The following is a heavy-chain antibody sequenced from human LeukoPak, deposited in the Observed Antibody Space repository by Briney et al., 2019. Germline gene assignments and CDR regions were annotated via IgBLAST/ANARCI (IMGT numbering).Heavy chain of an antibody. J-gene: IGHJ4*02. CDR1: GYTFTSYG. CDR2: ISAYNGNT. CDR3: ARDGSWLGELLPFGFAPTSYYFDY. Sequence: ASVKVSCKASGYTFTSYGISWVRQAPGQGLEWMGWISAYNGNTNYAQKLQGRVTMTTDTSTSTAYMELRSLRSDDTAVYYCARDGSWLGELLPFGFAPTSYYFDYWGQGTLVTVSS. V-gene: IGHV1-18*01. D-gene: IGHD3-10*01.